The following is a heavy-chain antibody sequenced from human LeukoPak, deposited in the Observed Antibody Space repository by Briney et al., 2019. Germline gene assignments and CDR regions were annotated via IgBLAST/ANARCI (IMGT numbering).Heavy chain of an antibody. CDR3: TRSPDGVDY. CDR2: IKEDGNEI. V-gene: IGHV3-7*01. CDR1: GFTFSSYW. Sequence: PGGSLRLSCAASGFTFSSYWMTWVRQAPGKGPEWVANIKEDGNEIFYLDSVKGRFTSSRDNAKNSLYLEMNSLRVEDTAVYYCTRSPDGVDYWGQGTLVTVSS. J-gene: IGHJ4*02. D-gene: IGHD3-10*01.